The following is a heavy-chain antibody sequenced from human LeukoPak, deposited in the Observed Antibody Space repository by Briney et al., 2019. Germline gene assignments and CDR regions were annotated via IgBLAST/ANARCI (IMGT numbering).Heavy chain of an antibody. CDR2: ISYDGSNT. V-gene: IGHV3-30*18. J-gene: IGHJ4*02. CDR3: AKDRSSSWTFDY. Sequence: PGRSLRLSCAASGFTFSWNGMHWVRRAPGKGLEWVALISYDGSNTYYADSVKGRFTISRDISKNTLFLQMNSLRAEDTAVYYCAKDRSSSWTFDYWGQGTLVTVSS. CDR1: GFTFSWNG. D-gene: IGHD6-13*01.